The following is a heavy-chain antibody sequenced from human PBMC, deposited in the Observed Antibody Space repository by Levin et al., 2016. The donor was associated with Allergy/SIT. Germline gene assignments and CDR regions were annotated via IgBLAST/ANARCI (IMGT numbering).Heavy chain of an antibody. D-gene: IGHD2-15*01. CDR2: IIPILGIA. CDR3: ARDPSLVAANNWFDP. J-gene: IGHJ5*02. V-gene: IGHV1-69*04. Sequence: WVRQAPGQRLEWMGRIIPILGIANYAQKFQGRVTITADKSTSTAYMELSSLRSEDTAVYYCARDPSLVAANNWFDPWGQGTLVTVSS.